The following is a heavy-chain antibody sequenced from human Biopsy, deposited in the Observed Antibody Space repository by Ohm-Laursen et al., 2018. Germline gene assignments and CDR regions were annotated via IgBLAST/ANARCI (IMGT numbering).Heavy chain of an antibody. CDR1: GGSISSGGSY. J-gene: IGHJ4*02. Sequence: SETLSLTCTVSGGSISSGGSYWSWIRQRPGKGLEWIGNIFYSANTYYNPSLKSRVTISVDTSKNQFSLKLSSVTAADTAVYYCARLGSGDYFPTFFDFWGQGALVTVSS. D-gene: IGHD5-12*01. V-gene: IGHV4-31*03. CDR3: ARLGSGDYFPTFFDF. CDR2: IFYSANT.